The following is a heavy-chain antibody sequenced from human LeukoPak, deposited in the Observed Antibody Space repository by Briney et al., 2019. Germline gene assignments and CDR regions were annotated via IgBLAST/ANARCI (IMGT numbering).Heavy chain of an antibody. CDR2: IKQDGSEK. CDR1: GFTFSSYA. D-gene: IGHD2-2*01. V-gene: IGHV3-7*01. J-gene: IGHJ6*02. Sequence: GRSLRLSCAASGFTFSSYAMHWVRQAPGKGLEWVANIKQDGSEKYYVDSVKGRFTISRDNAKNSLYLQMNSLRAEDTAVYYCARDGFPYCSSTSCYHYYGMDVWGQGTTVTVSS. CDR3: ARDGFPYCSSTSCYHYYGMDV.